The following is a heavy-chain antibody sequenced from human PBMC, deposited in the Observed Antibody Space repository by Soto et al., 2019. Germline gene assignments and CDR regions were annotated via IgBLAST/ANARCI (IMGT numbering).Heavy chain of an antibody. D-gene: IGHD2-21*02. CDR1: GFTFSSYS. CDR2: ISSSSSTI. CDR3: ARGLCGGDCYNYYYGMDV. Sequence: EVQLVESGGGLVQPGGSLRLSCAASGFTFSSYSMNWVRQAPGKGLEWVSYISSSSSTIYYADSVKGRFTISRDNAKNSLYLQMNSLRYEDTAVYYCARGLCGGDCYNYYYGMDVGGQLTTVTVCS. V-gene: IGHV3-48*02. J-gene: IGHJ6*01.